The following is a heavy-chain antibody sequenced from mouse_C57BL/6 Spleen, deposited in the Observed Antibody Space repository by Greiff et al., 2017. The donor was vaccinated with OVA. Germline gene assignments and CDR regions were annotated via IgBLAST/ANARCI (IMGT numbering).Heavy chain of an antibody. J-gene: IGHJ1*03. CDR2: ISSGSSTI. Sequence: EVKLVESGGGLVKPGGSLKLSCAASGFTFSDYGMHWVRQAPETGLEWVAYISSGSSTIYYADTVKGRFTISRDNAKNTLFLQMTSLRSEDTAMYYCARGYSNFWYFDVWGTGTTVTVSS. CDR1: GFTFSDYG. D-gene: IGHD2-5*01. V-gene: IGHV5-17*01. CDR3: ARGYSNFWYFDV.